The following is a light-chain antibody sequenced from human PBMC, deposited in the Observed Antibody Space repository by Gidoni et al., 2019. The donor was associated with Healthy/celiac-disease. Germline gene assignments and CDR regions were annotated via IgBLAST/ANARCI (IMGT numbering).Light chain of an antibody. J-gene: IGKJ1*01. CDR2: DAS. CDR3: QHYNNWPK. V-gene: IGKV3-15*01. CDR1: QSVSSN. Sequence: EIVMTQSPATLSVSPGERATLSCRASQSVSSNLAWYQQKPGQAPRLLIYDASTRATGIPARFSGSGSGTEFTLTIGSLQPEDFAVYYCQHYNNWPKFGQGTKVAIK.